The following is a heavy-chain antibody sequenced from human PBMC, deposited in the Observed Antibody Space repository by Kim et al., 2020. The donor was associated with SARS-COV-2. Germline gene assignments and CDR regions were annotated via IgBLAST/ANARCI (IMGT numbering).Heavy chain of an antibody. D-gene: IGHD4-17*01. Sequence: GGSLRLSCAASGFTFSRYVMNWVRQAPGKGLEWVSVISEGGGGTRDYADSGNGRFTISRDNSKNTLYLEMNSVRADDTAVYYCATSPNPDYGDYRSYFDYWGQGTLVSVSS. CDR1: GFTFSRYV. CDR2: ISEGGGGTR. CDR3: ATSPNPDYGDYRSYFDY. J-gene: IGHJ4*02. V-gene: IGHV3-23*01.